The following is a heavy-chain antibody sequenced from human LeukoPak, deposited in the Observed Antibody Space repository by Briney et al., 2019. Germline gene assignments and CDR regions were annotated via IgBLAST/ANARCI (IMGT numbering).Heavy chain of an antibody. CDR2: IRYDGSNK. CDR1: GFTFSSYG. D-gene: IGHD2/OR15-2a*01. CDR3: ARDNSRKDDS. V-gene: IGHV3-30*02. Sequence: PGGSLRLSCAASGFTFSSYGMHWVRQAPGKGLEWVAFIRYDGSNKYYADSVKGRFTISRDNSKNTLYLQMNNLRAEDTAVYYCARDNSRKDDSWGQGTLVTVSS. J-gene: IGHJ4*02.